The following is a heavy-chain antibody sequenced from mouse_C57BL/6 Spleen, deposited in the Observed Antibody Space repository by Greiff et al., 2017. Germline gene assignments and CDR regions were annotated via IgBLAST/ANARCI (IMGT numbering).Heavy chain of an antibody. CDR3: GIGSLGYSYAMDY. V-gene: IGHV1-74*01. Sequence: QVQLQQPGAELVKPGASVKVSCKASGYTFTSYWMHWVKQRPGQGLEWIGRIHPSDSDTNYQQKFKGKATLTVDKSSSTAYMQLSSLTSEDAAVYCCGIGSLGYSYAMDYWGQGTSVTVAS. D-gene: IGHD1-2*01. CDR1: GYTFTSYW. CDR2: IHPSDSDT. J-gene: IGHJ4*01.